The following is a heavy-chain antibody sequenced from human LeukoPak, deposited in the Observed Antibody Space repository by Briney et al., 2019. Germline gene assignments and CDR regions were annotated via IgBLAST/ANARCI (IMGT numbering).Heavy chain of an antibody. CDR3: AREPPFTYYFDL. J-gene: IGHJ4*02. V-gene: IGHV3-30-3*01. CDR2: ISYDGSNK. Sequence: GGSLRLSCAASGFTFDNYAMHWARQAPGKGLECVAVISYDGSNKYYRDFLKGRFTTSRDNSKKSLYLQMNSLRAEDTAVYYCAREPPFTYYFDLWGQGTLVTVSS. CDR1: GFTFDNYA.